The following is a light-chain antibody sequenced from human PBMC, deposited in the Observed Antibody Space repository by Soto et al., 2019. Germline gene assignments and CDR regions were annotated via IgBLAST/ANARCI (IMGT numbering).Light chain of an antibody. Sequence: DMEMTQSPSSLSASVGDRVTITCRASQSISNYLNWYQHKPGKVPKLLIYAASSLQSGVPTRFSSSRSGTDFNLTLYSLQPEDFATYYCQKIYGTPLTFGGGTKIEIK. V-gene: IGKV1-39*01. J-gene: IGKJ4*01. CDR3: QKIYGTPLT. CDR2: AAS. CDR1: QSISNY.